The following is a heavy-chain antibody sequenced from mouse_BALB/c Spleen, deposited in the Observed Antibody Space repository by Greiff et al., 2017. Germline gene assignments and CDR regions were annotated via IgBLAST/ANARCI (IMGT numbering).Heavy chain of an antibody. V-gene: IGHV2-6-2*01. CDR3: ARGGYDVDYFDY. D-gene: IGHD2-2*01. CDR1: GFSLTSYG. CDR2: IWSDGST. Sequence: QVQLQESGPDLVAPSQSLSITCTVSGFSLTSYGVHWVRQPPGKGLEWLVVIWSDGSTTYNSALKSRLSISKDNSKSQVFLKMNSLQTDDTAMYYCARGGYDVDYFDYWGQGTTLTVSS. J-gene: IGHJ2*01.